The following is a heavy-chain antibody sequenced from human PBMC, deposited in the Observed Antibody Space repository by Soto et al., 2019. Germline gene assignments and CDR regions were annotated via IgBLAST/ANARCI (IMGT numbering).Heavy chain of an antibody. Sequence: EVQLLESGGGLVQPGGSLRLSCAASGFTFSSYAMSWVRQAPGKGLEWVSAISGSGGSTYYADSVKGRFTISRDNTTNTLYLQMNRLRAEDTAVYYCAKTSGWFGEFDYWGQATLVTVS. D-gene: IGHD3-10*01. CDR1: GFTFSSYA. V-gene: IGHV3-23*01. J-gene: IGHJ4*02. CDR2: ISGSGGST. CDR3: AKTSGWFGEFDY.